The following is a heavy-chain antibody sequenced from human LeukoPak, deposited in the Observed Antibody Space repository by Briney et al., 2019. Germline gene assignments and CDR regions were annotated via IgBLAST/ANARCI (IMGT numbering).Heavy chain of an antibody. CDR3: AKGELHWFDP. D-gene: IGHD1-26*01. V-gene: IGHV1-69-2*01. CDR2: VDPEDGET. J-gene: IGHJ5*02. Sequence: VKVSCKVSGSTFTDYYMHWVHQAPGKGLEWMGLVDPEDGETIYAEKFQGRVTITADTSTDTAYMELSSLRSEDTAVYYCAKGELHWFDPWGQGTLVTVSS. CDR1: GSTFTDYY.